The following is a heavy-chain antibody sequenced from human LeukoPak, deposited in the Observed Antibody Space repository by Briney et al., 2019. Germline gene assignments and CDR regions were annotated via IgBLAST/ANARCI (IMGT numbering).Heavy chain of an antibody. CDR3: ARGDTAFDY. J-gene: IGHJ4*02. CDR2: ISSSSTYI. V-gene: IGHV3-21*01. CDR1: GFTFISYS. D-gene: IGHD5-18*01. Sequence: SGGSLRLSCAASGFTFISYSMNWVRQAPGKGLEWVSSISSSSTYIYYADSVRGRFAISRDNAKNSLYLQMNSLRAEDTAVYYCARGDTAFDYWGQGTLVTVSS.